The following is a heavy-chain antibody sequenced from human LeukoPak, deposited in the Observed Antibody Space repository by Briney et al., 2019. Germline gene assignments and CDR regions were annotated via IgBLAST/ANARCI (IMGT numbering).Heavy chain of an antibody. CDR3: ARDWVLRYFDWLPPTSWFDP. CDR1: GGSISSYY. CDR2: IYTSGST. J-gene: IGHJ5*02. Sequence: SETLSLTCTVSGGSISSYYWSWIRQPAGKGLEWIGRIYTSGSTNYNPSLKSRVTMSVDTSKNQFSLKLSSVTAADTAVYYCARDWVLRYFDWLPPTSWFDPWGQGTLVTVSS. D-gene: IGHD3-9*01. V-gene: IGHV4-4*07.